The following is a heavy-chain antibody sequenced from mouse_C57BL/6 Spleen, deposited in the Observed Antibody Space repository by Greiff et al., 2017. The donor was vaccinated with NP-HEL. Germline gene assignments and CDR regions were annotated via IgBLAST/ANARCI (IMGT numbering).Heavy chain of an antibody. V-gene: IGHV5-17*01. Sequence: DVKLVESGGGLVKPGGSLKLSCAASGFTFSDYGMHWVRQAPEKGLEWVAYISSGSSTIYYADTVKGRFTISRDNAKNTLFLQMTSLRSEDTAMYYCAREGLRPYYFDYWGQGTTLTVSS. CDR1: GFTFSDYG. CDR3: AREGLRPYYFDY. D-gene: IGHD2-4*01. CDR2: ISSGSSTI. J-gene: IGHJ2*01.